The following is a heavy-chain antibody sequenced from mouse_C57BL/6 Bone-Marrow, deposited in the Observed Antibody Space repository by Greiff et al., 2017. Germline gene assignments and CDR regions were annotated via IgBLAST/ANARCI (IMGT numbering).Heavy chain of an antibody. CDR3: ARSGPLGRSFDY. J-gene: IGHJ2*01. Sequence: QVQLQQPGAELVKPGASVKMSCKASGYTFTSYWITWVKPRPGQGLEWIGDIYPTNGRTNYNEKFKSKAILTVDTSSNTAYIQLSSLTSEDSAVFYCARSGPLGRSFDYWGQGTTLTVSS. V-gene: IGHV1-55*01. CDR1: GYTFTSYW. CDR2: IYPTNGRT. D-gene: IGHD4-1*01.